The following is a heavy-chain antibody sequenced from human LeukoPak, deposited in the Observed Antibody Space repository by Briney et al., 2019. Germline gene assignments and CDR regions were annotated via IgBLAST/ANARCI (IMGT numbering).Heavy chain of an antibody. CDR1: GYHFTSQY. V-gene: IGHV1-46*01. Sequence: GASVKVSCKASGYHFTSQYVHWVRQAPGQGLEWMGIINPTGGSTRNAQKFQGRFSMAGDTSTSTVYMELSRLRSKDTAVYYCASFYNTNDALDIWGQGTVVTVSS. CDR2: INPTGGST. CDR3: ASFYNTNDALDI. J-gene: IGHJ3*02. D-gene: IGHD1-1*01.